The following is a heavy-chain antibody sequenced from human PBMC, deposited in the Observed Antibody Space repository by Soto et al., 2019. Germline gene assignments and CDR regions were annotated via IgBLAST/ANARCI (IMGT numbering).Heavy chain of an antibody. CDR2: INPSGGST. CDR3: AREGGRGYCSSTSCPEGDAFDI. V-gene: IGHV1-46*03. D-gene: IGHD2-2*01. CDR1: GYTFTSYY. Sequence: PSVKVSCRASGYTFTSYYTHWVRQAPGQGLEWMGIINPSGGSTSYAQKFQGRVTMTRDTSTSTVYMELSSLRSEDTAVYYCAREGGRGYCSSTSCPEGDAFDIWGQGTMVTVSS. J-gene: IGHJ3*02.